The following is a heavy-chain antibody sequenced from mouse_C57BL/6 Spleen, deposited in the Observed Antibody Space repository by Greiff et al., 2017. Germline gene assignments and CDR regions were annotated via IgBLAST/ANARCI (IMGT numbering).Heavy chain of an antibody. V-gene: IGHV1-54*01. Sequence: VMLVESGAELVRPGTSVKVSCKASGYAFTNYLIEWVKQRPGQGLEWIGVINPGSGGTNYNEKFKGKATLTADKSSSTAYMQLSSLTSEDSAVYFCARDYFDYWGQGTTLTVSS. J-gene: IGHJ2*01. CDR1: GYAFTNYL. CDR2: INPGSGGT. CDR3: ARDYFDY.